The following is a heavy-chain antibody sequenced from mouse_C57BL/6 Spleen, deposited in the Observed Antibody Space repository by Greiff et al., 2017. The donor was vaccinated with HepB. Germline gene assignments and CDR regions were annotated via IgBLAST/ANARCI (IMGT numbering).Heavy chain of an antibody. CDR2: IDPEDGET. CDR1: GFNIKDYY. CDR3: ATLYGSSQAWFAY. J-gene: IGHJ3*01. Sequence: VQLQQSGAELVKPGASVKLSCTASGFNIKDYYMHWVKQRTEQGLEWIGRIDPEDGETKYDPKFQGKATITADTSSNTAYLQLSSLTSEDTAVYYCATLYGSSQAWFAYWGQGTLVTVSA. D-gene: IGHD1-1*01. V-gene: IGHV14-2*01.